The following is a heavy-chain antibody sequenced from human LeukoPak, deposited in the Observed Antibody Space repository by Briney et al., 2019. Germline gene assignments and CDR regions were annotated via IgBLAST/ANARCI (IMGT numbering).Heavy chain of an antibody. CDR1: GYTFTSYD. Sequence: ASVKVSCKASGYTFTSYDINWVRQATGQGLEWMGWMNPNSGNTGYAQKFQGRVTITRDTSASTAYMELSSLRSEDTAVYYCAREGEAAAGSLFDYWGQGTLVTVSS. J-gene: IGHJ4*02. D-gene: IGHD6-13*01. CDR3: AREGEAAAGSLFDY. V-gene: IGHV1-8*01. CDR2: MNPNSGNT.